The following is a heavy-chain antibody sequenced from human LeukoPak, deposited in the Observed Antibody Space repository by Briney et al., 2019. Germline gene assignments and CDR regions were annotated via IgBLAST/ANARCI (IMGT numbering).Heavy chain of an antibody. V-gene: IGHV5-51*01. CDR2: IYPGDSDT. J-gene: IGHJ4*02. CDR1: GYSFTSYW. Sequence: GESLKISCKGSGYSFTSYWIGWVRQMPGKGLEWMGIIYPGDSDTRYSPSFQGQVTISADKSISTAYLQWSSLKASDTAMYYCARATRGYSGSYLSYFDYWGQGTLVTVSS. CDR3: ARATRGYSGSYLSYFDY. D-gene: IGHD1-26*01.